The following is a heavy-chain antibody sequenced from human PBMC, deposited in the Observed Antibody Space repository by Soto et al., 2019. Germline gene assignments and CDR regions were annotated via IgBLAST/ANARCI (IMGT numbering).Heavy chain of an antibody. CDR2: IKQDGSEK. CDR1: GFSFSSFW. CDR3: ASWGSYYGDSFEY. J-gene: IGHJ4*01. Sequence: VGSLRLSCAASGFSFSSFWMSWVRQAPGKGLEWVTNIKQDGSEKYYVDSVKGRFSISRDNAKNSLYLQMNTLRAEDTAVYYCASWGSYYGDSFEYWGNGTMGTVA. V-gene: IGHV3-7*03. D-gene: IGHD1-26*01.